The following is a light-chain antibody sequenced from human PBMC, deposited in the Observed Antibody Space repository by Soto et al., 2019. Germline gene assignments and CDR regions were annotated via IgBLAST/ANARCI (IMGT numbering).Light chain of an antibody. Sequence: EIVLTQSPATLSVARGERATLSCRASQSVGRNLAWYHQKPGQAPRLLIYGASSRATGIPDRFSGSGSGTDFTLTISSLEPEDFAVYYCQQRSDWPITFGQGTRLEI. CDR3: QQRSDWPIT. V-gene: IGKV3-11*01. CDR1: QSVGRN. CDR2: GAS. J-gene: IGKJ5*01.